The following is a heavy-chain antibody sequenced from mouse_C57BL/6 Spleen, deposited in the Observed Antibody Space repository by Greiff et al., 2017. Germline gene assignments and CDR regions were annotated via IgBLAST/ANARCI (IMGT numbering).Heavy chain of an antibody. J-gene: IGHJ2*01. CDR2: IWSGGST. CDR3: ARNWGTTVVDYFDY. D-gene: IGHD1-1*01. Sequence: QVQLKESGPGLVQPSQSLSITCTVSGFSLTSYGVHWVRQSPGKGLEWLGVIWSGGSTDYNAAFISRLSISKDNSKSQVFFKMNSLQADDTAIYXCARNWGTTVVDYFDYWGQGTTLTVSS. V-gene: IGHV2-2*01. CDR1: GFSLTSYG.